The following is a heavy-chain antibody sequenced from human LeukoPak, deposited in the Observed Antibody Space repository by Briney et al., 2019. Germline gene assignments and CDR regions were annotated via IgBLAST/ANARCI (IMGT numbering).Heavy chain of an antibody. CDR2: IYTSGST. CDR1: GGSISSGRYY. Sequence: SETLSLTCTVSGGSISSGRYYWSWIRQPAGKGLEWIGRIYTSGSTNYNPSLKSRVTISVDTSKNQLSLTLSSVTAADTAVYYCARVARCTSCFDVDYWGQGTLVTVSS. CDR3: ARVARCTSCFDVDY. D-gene: IGHD2-2*01. V-gene: IGHV4-61*02. J-gene: IGHJ4*02.